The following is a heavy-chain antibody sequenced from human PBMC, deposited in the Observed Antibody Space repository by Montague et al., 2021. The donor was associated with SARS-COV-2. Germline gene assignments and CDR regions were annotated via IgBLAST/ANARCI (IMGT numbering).Heavy chain of an antibody. CDR3: AREISGPDYFDY. Sequence: KPSLESRVTISADTSKNHFSLKLRSVTAADTAVYYCAREISGPDYFDYWGQGTLVTVSS. V-gene: IGHV4-61*03. D-gene: IGHD3-10*01. J-gene: IGHJ4*02.